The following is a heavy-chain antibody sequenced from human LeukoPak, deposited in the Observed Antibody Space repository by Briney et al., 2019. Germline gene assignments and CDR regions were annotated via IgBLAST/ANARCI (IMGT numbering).Heavy chain of an antibody. D-gene: IGHD2-2*01. CDR1: GYTFTGYY. CDR3: ARDLEATVVVVPAATLGWFNP. CDR2: INPNSGGT. V-gene: IGHV1-2*02. J-gene: IGHJ5*02. Sequence: ASVKVPCKASGYTFTGYYMHWVRQAPGQGLEWMGWINPNSGGTNYAQKFQGRVTMTRDTSISTAYMELSRLRSDDTAVYYCARDLEATVVVVPAATLGWFNPWGQGTLVTVSS.